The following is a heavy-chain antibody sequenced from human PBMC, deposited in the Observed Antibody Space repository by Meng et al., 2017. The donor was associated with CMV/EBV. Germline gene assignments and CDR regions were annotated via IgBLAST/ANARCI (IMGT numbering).Heavy chain of an antibody. CDR2: IYYSGST. CDR3: ARHVYDFWSGHPDAFDI. J-gene: IGHJ3*02. Sequence: GSLRPSCTVSGGSISSSSYYWGWIRQPPGKGLEWIGSIYYSGSTYYNPSLKSRVTISVDTSKNQFSLKLSSVTAADTAVYYCARHVYDFWSGHPDAFDIWGQGTMVTVSS. CDR1: GGSISSSSYY. V-gene: IGHV4-39*01. D-gene: IGHD3-3*01.